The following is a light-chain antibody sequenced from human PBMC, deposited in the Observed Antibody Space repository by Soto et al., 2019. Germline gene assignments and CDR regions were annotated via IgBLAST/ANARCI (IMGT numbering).Light chain of an antibody. CDR2: GVY. J-gene: IGKJ3*01. CDR1: QSVSSN. Sequence: EIVMTQSPTILSVSPGERATLSCRASQSVSSNLAWYQQKPGQAPRLLIYGVYTRAPGIPARFSGSGSGTEFTLTISSLEPEDFAIYYCQQRSSWPITFGPGTKVDIK. CDR3: QQRSSWPIT. V-gene: IGKV3D-15*01.